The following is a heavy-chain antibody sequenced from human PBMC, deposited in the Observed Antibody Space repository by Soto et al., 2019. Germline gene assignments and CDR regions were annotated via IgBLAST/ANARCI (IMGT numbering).Heavy chain of an antibody. Sequence: QVQLVESVGGVVQPGRSLRLSCAASGFTFSSYGMHWVRQAPGKGLEWVAVISYDGSNKYYADSVKGRFTISRDNSKNTLYLQMNSLRAEDTAVYYCAKDGLVATIYQKYYFDYWGQGTLVTVSS. CDR2: ISYDGSNK. J-gene: IGHJ4*02. V-gene: IGHV3-30*18. CDR1: GFTFSSYG. CDR3: AKDGLVATIYQKYYFDY. D-gene: IGHD5-12*01.